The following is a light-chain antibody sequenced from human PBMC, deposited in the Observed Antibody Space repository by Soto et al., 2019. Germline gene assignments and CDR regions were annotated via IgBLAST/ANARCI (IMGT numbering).Light chain of an antibody. CDR1: QSVSSTS. CDR3: QQYGNSPYT. Sequence: EIVLTQSPGTLSLSPGERATLSCRASQSVSSTSLAWYHQKPGQAPRLLIYGASSRATGTPDMFSGSGSGTDFTLTISRLEPEDFAVYSCQQYGNSPYTFGQGTKVEIK. V-gene: IGKV3-20*01. CDR2: GAS. J-gene: IGKJ2*01.